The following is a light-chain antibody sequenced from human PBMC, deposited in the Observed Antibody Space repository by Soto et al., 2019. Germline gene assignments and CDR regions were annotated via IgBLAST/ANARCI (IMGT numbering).Light chain of an antibody. CDR3: QQYNNWPRT. V-gene: IGKV3D-15*01. CDR2: GAS. CDR1: QSVSSN. Sequence: IVLTQSPCTLLFSPGERAPLSCRASQSVSSNLAWYQQKPGQAPRLLIYGASTRATGIPARFSGSGSGTDFTLTIRSLQSEDFAVYYCQQYNNWPRTFGQGTKVDI. J-gene: IGKJ1*01.